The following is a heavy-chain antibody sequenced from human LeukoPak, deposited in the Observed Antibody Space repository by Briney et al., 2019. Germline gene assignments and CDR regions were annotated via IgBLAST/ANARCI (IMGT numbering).Heavy chain of an antibody. CDR3: AREGGYDESSGYLDY. D-gene: IGHD3-22*01. J-gene: IGHJ4*02. CDR2: ISTSSSTI. Sequence: GGSLRLSCAASGFTFSSYSMNWVRQAPGKGLERVSYISTSSSTIYYADSVKGRFTISRDNAKNSLYLQMNSLRAEDTAVDYCAREGGYDESSGYLDYWGQGTLVTVSS. CDR1: GFTFSSYS. V-gene: IGHV3-48*01.